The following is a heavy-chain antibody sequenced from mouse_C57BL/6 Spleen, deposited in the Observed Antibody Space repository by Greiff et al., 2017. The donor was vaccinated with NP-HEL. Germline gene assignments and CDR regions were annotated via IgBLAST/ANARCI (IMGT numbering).Heavy chain of an antibody. Sequence: EVQGVESGGGLVKPGGSLKLSCAASGFTFSDYGMLWVRQAPEKGLEWVAYISSGSSTIYYADTVKGRFTISRDNAKNTLFLQMNSLRSEDTAMYYCARRCDYEGFAYWGQGTLVTVSA. D-gene: IGHD2-4*01. V-gene: IGHV5-17*01. CDR1: GFTFSDYG. CDR3: ARRCDYEGFAY. CDR2: ISSGSSTI. J-gene: IGHJ3*01.